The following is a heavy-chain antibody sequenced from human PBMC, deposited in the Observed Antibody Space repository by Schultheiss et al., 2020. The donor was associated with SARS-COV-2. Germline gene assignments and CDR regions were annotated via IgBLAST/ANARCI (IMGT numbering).Heavy chain of an antibody. CDR2: ISGSGGST. D-gene: IGHD6-6*01. J-gene: IGHJ5*02. V-gene: IGHV3-23*01. CDR1: GFTFSSYA. CDR3: AKPVVKAARPRDWFDP. Sequence: GGSLRLSCAASGFTFSSYAMSWVRQAPGKGLEWVSAISGSGGSTYYADSVKGRFTISRENSKNTLYLQMNSLRAEDTAVYYCAKPVVKAARPRDWFDPWGQGTLVTVSS.